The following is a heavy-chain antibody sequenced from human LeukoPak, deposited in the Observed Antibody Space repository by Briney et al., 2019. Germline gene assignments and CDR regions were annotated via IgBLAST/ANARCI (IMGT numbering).Heavy chain of an antibody. CDR1: GFTFSSYA. CDR2: ISYDGSNK. CDR3: AKDFRRELLPRGPNY. V-gene: IGHV3-30-3*01. Sequence: PGRSLRLSCAASGFTFSSYAMHWVRQAPGKGLEWVAVISYDGSNKYYADSVKGRFTISRDNSKNTLYLQMNSLRAEDTAVYYCAKDFRRELLPRGPNYWGQGTLVTVSS. J-gene: IGHJ4*02. D-gene: IGHD1-26*01.